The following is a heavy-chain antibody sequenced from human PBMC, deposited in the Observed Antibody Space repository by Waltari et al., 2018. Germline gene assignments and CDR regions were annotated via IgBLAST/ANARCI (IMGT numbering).Heavy chain of an antibody. V-gene: IGHV1-69*02. CDR1: GGTLSSHT. CDR2: IIPILGIA. J-gene: IGHJ4*02. D-gene: IGHD6-19*01. CDR3: ARSEGIAVAGNFDY. Sequence: QVQLAQSGAEVKKPGSSVKVCCKAGGGTLSSHTISWVRQAPGQGLEWMGMIIPILGIANYAQKFQGRVTITADKSTSTAYMELSSLRSEDTAVYYCARSEGIAVAGNFDYWGQGTLVTVSS.